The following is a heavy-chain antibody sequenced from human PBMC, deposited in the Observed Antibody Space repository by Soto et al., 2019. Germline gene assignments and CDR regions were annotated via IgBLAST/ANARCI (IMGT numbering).Heavy chain of an antibody. V-gene: IGHV4-59*01. Sequence: SETLSLTCTVSGGSISSYYWSWIRQPPGKGLEWIGYIYYSGSTNYNPSLKSRVTISVDTSKNQFSLKLSSVTAADTAVYYCARAKDYGDLVDYWGQGTLVTVSS. J-gene: IGHJ4*02. D-gene: IGHD4-17*01. CDR2: IYYSGST. CDR3: ARAKDYGDLVDY. CDR1: GGSISSYY.